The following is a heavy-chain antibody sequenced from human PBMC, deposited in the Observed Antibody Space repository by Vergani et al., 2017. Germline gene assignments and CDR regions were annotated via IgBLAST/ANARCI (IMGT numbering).Heavy chain of an antibody. Sequence: QVQLVQSGAEVKKPGASVKVSCKASGCTFTGYYMHWVRQAPGQGLEWMGWINPNSGGTNYAQKFQGRVTMTRDTSISTAYMELSRLRSDDTAVYYCARANYYGSGSYSHYYGMDVWGQGTTVTVSS. J-gene: IGHJ6*02. CDR3: ARANYYGSGSYSHYYGMDV. D-gene: IGHD3-10*01. CDR2: INPNSGGT. CDR1: GCTFTGYY. V-gene: IGHV1-2*02.